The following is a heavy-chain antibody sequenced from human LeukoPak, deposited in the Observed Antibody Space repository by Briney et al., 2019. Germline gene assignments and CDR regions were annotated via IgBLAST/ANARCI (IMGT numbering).Heavy chain of an antibody. CDR1: GGSFSDYY. CDR2: INHSGST. J-gene: IGHJ4*02. D-gene: IGHD3-22*01. V-gene: IGHV4-34*01. CDR3: ASLAGGDSSGLDY. Sequence: PSETLSLTCAVYGGSFSDYYWSWIRQPPGKGLEWIGEINHSGSTNYNPSLKSRVTISVDTSKNQFSLKLSSVTAADTAVYYCASLAGGDSSGLDYWGQGTLVTVSS.